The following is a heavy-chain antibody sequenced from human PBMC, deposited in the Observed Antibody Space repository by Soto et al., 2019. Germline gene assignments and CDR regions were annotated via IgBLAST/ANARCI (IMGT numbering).Heavy chain of an antibody. J-gene: IGHJ5*02. D-gene: IGHD2-15*01. V-gene: IGHV4-31*03. CDR3: ARGRTSEYCSGGSRYPHNWFDT. Sequence: TSETLSLTCTVSGGSISSGGYYWSWIRQHPGKGLEWIGYIYYSGSTYYNPSLKSRVTISVDTSKNQFSLKLSSVTAADTAVYYCARGRTSEYCSGGSRYPHNWFDTWGQGTLVTVSS. CDR2: IYYSGST. CDR1: GGSISSGGYY.